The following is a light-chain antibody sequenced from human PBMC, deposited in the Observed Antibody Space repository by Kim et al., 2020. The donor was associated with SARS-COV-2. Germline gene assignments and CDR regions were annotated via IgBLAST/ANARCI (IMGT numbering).Light chain of an antibody. J-gene: IGLJ1*01. CDR1: SGSIASHY. Sequence: GKTVTLPCSRSSGSIASHYVQWHQQRPGSAPTTVIYLNDRRPSGVPDRFSASIDSSSNSASLTISGLKTEDEADYFCQSYDSSNYVFGTGTKVTVL. CDR2: LND. V-gene: IGLV6-57*03. CDR3: QSYDSSNYV.